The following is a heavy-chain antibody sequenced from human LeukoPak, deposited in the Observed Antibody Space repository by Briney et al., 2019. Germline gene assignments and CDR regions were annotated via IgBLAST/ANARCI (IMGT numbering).Heavy chain of an antibody. CDR2: ISYDGSNK. J-gene: IGHJ4*02. D-gene: IGHD1-26*01. Sequence: GGSLRLSCAASGFTFSSYAIHWVRQAPGKGLEWVAVISYDGSNKSYADSVKGRFTISRDNSKNTLFLQMNSLRAQDTAVYYCAYISMGVNWGEGTLGTVSS. CDR3: AYISMGVN. V-gene: IGHV3-30-3*01. CDR1: GFTFSSYA.